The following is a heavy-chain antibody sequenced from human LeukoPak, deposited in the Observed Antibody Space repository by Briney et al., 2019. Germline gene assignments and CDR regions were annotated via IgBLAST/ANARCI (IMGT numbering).Heavy chain of an antibody. CDR3: AKEGEYSSSWIDY. J-gene: IGHJ4*02. Sequence: GGSLRLSCAASQFIFSTYAMSWVRQPPGKGLEWVSGITSSGGSTYYADSVRGRFTISRDNSKNTLSLQMNSLRAEDTAVYYCAKEGEYSSSWIDYWGQGTLVTVSS. CDR2: ITSSGGST. CDR1: QFIFSTYA. V-gene: IGHV3-23*01. D-gene: IGHD6-13*01.